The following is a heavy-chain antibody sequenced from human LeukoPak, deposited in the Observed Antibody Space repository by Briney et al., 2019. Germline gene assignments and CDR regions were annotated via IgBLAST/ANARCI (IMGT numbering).Heavy chain of an antibody. CDR2: INSDGSST. D-gene: IGHD3-3*01. CDR3: ASAYYDFWSGHNDAFDI. CDR1: GFTFSSYW. V-gene: IGHV3-74*01. J-gene: IGHJ3*02. Sequence: GGSLRLSCAASGFTFSSYWMHWLRQAPGKGLVWVSRINSDGSSTSYADSVKGRFTISRDNAKNTLYLQMNSLRAEDTAVYYCASAYYDFWSGHNDAFDIWGQGTMVTVSS.